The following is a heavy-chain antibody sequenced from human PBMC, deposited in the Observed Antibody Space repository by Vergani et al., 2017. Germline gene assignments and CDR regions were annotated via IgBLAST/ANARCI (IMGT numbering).Heavy chain of an antibody. CDR1: GFTFSSYE. J-gene: IGHJ6*02. Sequence: EVQLVESGGGLVQPGGSLRLSCAASGFTFSSYEMNWVRPAPGKGLEWVSYISSSGSTIYYADSVKGRFTISRDNAKNSLYLQMNSLRAEDTAVYYCAGGAVIYCSGGSCHDYYYYYGMDVWGQGTTVTVSS. D-gene: IGHD2-15*01. CDR2: ISSSGSTI. CDR3: AGGAVIYCSGGSCHDYYYYYGMDV. V-gene: IGHV3-48*03.